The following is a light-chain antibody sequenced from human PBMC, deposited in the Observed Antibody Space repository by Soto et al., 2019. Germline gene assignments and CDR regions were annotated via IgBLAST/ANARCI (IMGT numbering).Light chain of an antibody. V-gene: IGKV3-15*01. Sequence: EIVMTQSPATLSVSPGERATLSCRASQSVYSNLAWYQQKPGQAPRLLIYHASTRTTVSPARFSVGRSGTEFNFTNSSLQSEDFAEYYCQHYTKCPLTLGGGTKVEIK. J-gene: IGKJ4*01. CDR2: HAS. CDR1: QSVYSN. CDR3: QHYTKCPLT.